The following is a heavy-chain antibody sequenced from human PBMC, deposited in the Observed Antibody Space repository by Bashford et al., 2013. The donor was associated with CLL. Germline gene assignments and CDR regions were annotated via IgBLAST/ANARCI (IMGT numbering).Heavy chain of an antibody. CDR1: GYTFTDYF. D-gene: IGHD2-2*02. CDR2: LNPNSGNT. Sequence: ASVKVSCKASGYTFTDYFMHWVRQAPGQGLVWMGWLNPNSGNTNYAQKFQGRVTMTRNTSISTAYMELSSLRSEDTAVYYCARGHKDIVVVPAAIPGTYYYYGMDVWGQGTTVTVSS. J-gene: IGHJ6*02. V-gene: IGHV1-2*02. CDR3: ARGHKDIVVVPAAIPGTYYYYGMDV.